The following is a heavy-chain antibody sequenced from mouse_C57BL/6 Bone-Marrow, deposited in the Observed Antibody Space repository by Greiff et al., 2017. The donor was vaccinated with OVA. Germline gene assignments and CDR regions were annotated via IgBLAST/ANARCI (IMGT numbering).Heavy chain of an antibody. CDR2: IDPETGGT. J-gene: IGHJ3*01. CDR3: TRDYYGNYYGVWFAY. Sequence: QVQLQESGAELVRPGASVTLSCKASGYTFTDYEMHWVKQTPVHGLEWIGAIDPETGGTAYNQKFKGKAILTADNSSSTAYMELRSLTSEDSAVYYCTRDYYGNYYGVWFAYWGQGTLVTVSA. D-gene: IGHD2-1*01. V-gene: IGHV1-15*01. CDR1: GYTFTDYE.